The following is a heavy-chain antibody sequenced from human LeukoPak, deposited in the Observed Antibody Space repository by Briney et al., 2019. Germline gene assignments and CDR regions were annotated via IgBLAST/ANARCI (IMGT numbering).Heavy chain of an antibody. CDR2: IYFDGST. CDR3: ASWSHCTGSSCPSV. V-gene: IGHV4-39*01. Sequence: PSETLSLTCTISGDSIGSSHYYWVWIRQRPGKGLEWVGSIYFDGSTYYNPALKSRVTIFSDTSKVQFSLKLSSVTATDTAVYYCASWSHCTGSSCPSVWGQGTTVTVSS. D-gene: IGHD2-15*01. J-gene: IGHJ6*02. CDR1: GDSIGSSHYY.